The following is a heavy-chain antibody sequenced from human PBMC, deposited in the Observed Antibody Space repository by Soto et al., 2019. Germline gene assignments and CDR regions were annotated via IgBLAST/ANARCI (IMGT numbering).Heavy chain of an antibody. CDR1: GGSISSGDYY. CDR3: ARAQGSGFLVS. V-gene: IGHV4-30-4*01. J-gene: IGHJ4*02. Sequence: QVQLQESGPGLVKPSQTLSLTCTVSGGSISSGDYYWSWIRQPPGKGLEWIGYVYYSASTYYNPSIKSRVTIAVDTSKNQFSLKLSSVTAADTAVYYCARAQGSGFLVSWGQGTLVTVSS. D-gene: IGHD3-10*01. CDR2: VYYSAST.